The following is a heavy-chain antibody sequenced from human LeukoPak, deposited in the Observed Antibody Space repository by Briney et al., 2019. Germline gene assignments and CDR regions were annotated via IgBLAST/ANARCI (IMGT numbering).Heavy chain of an antibody. CDR2: ISSSSSYI. CDR3: AKEQTTAAAGLYYYYGMDV. Sequence: PGGSLRLSCAASGFTFSSYSMNWVRQAPGKGLEWVSSISSSSSYIYYADSVKGRFTISRDNSKNTLYLQMNSLRAEDTAVYYCAKEQTTAAAGLYYYYGMDVWGQGTTVTVSS. V-gene: IGHV3-21*04. CDR1: GFTFSSYS. D-gene: IGHD6-13*01. J-gene: IGHJ6*02.